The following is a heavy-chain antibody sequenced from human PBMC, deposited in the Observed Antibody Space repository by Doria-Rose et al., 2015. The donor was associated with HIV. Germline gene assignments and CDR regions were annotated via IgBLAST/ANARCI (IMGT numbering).Heavy chain of an antibody. J-gene: IGHJ4*02. CDR2: TYYTGTS. CDR1: GASVSSRGYY. CDR3: ARMGSYRELDY. V-gene: IGHV4-31*03. D-gene: IGHD3-3*01. Sequence: LTFRVSGASVSSRGYYWNWIRQVPGKGLESLGYTYYTGTSDYSPSLKSRLNMAVDTSKNQFSLKLSFVTVADTAVYYCARMGSYRELDYWGQGALVIVSA.